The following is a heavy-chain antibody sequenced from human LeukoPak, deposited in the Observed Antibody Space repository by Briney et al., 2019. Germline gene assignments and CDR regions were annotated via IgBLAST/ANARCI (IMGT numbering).Heavy chain of an antibody. CDR3: ASLPGAFDI. V-gene: IGHV3-23*01. J-gene: IGHJ3*02. CDR1: GFTFTNYA. Sequence: GGSLRLSCAASGFTFTNYAMSWVRQAPGKGPEWVSGISGGGGSTYYADSVKGRFAISKDNSKNTLYLQMNSLRAEDTAVYYCASLPGAFDIWGQGTMVTVSS. CDR2: ISGGGGST.